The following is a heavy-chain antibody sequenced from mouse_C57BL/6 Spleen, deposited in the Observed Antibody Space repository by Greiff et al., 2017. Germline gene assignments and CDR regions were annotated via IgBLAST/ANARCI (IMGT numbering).Heavy chain of an antibody. CDR3: ASYYDYDYAMDY. V-gene: IGHV3-6*01. J-gene: IGHJ4*01. CDR2: ISYDGSN. Sequence: EVQLKESGPGLVKPSQSLSLTCSVTGYSITSGYYWNWIRQFPGNKLEWMGYISYDGSNNYNPSLKNRISITRDTSKNQFFLKLNSVTTEDTATYYCASYYDYDYAMDYWGQGTSVTVSS. D-gene: IGHD2-4*01. CDR1: GYSITSGYY.